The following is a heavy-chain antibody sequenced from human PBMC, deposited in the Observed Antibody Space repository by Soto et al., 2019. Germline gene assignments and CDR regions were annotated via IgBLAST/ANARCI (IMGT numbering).Heavy chain of an antibody. J-gene: IGHJ3*02. CDR2: IYWDNDK. V-gene: IGHV2-5*02. CDR3: AHRRIYRSGLWNHGAFDI. CDR1: GFSLSTTGVG. Sequence: SGPTLVNPPQTLTLTCTFSGFSLSTTGVGVGWIRQPPGKALEWLALIYWDNDKRYSPSLKSRLTIAKDTSNNQVVLIMTNMDPVDTGTYYCAHRRIYRSGLWNHGAFDIWGQGTVVTVSS. D-gene: IGHD3-22*01.